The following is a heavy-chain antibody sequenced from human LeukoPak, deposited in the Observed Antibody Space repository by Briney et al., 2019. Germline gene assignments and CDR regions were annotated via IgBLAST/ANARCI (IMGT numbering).Heavy chain of an antibody. D-gene: IGHD2-21*01. CDR3: VRSKGGAYGWFDP. CDR2: IYYSGTT. CDR1: GGSITSSY. J-gene: IGHJ5*02. V-gene: IGHV4-59*01. Sequence: PSETLSLTCTVPGGSITSSYSSWIRQPPGKGLEWMGYIYYSGTTNFNPSLKRRVTISVDTSKNQFSLKVHSVTAGDTAVYFCVRSKGGAYGWFDPWGQGTLVTVSS.